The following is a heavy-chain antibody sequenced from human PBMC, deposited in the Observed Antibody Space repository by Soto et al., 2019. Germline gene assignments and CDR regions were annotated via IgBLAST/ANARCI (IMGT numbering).Heavy chain of an antibody. Sequence: QVRLVRSGPEVKRPGATVKVSCETSGYTFNDYGITWMRKAPAQVLERMGWISGYNGDTKSAQSLKDRVTLTTDISTITPYRELRSLRTADAADYYATRGLMLPAVIGAWGKGTTVTVS. CDR1: GYTFNDYG. V-gene: IGHV1-18*01. CDR3: TRGLMLPAVIGA. J-gene: IGHJ6*03. D-gene: IGHD3-16*02. CDR2: ISGYNGDT.